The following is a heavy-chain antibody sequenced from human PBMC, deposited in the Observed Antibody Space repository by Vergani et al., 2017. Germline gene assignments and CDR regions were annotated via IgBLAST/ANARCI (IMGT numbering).Heavy chain of an antibody. V-gene: IGHV3-33*06. CDR3: AKERNYGDYHYGMDV. CDR1: GFTFSSYA. Sequence: QVQLVESGGGVVQPGRSLRLSCAASGFTFSSYAMHWVRQAPGKGLEWVAVIWYDGSNKYYADSVKGRFTISRDNSKNTLYLQMNSLRAEDTAVYYCAKERNYGDYHYGMDVWGQGTTVTVSS. CDR2: IWYDGSNK. D-gene: IGHD4-17*01. J-gene: IGHJ6*02.